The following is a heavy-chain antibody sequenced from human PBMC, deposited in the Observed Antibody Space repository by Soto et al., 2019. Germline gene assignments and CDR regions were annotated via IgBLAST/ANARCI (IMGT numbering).Heavy chain of an antibody. J-gene: IGHJ5*02. V-gene: IGHV4-4*02. CDR1: GGSISSSNW. D-gene: IGHD6-19*01. CDR3: ARAGKYSSGWNWFDP. Sequence: PSETLSLTCAVSGGSISSSNWWSWVRQPPGKGLEWIGEIYHSGSTNYNPSLKSRVTISVDKSKNQFSLKLSSVTAADTAVYYCARAGKYSSGWNWFDPWGQGTLVTVS. CDR2: IYHSGST.